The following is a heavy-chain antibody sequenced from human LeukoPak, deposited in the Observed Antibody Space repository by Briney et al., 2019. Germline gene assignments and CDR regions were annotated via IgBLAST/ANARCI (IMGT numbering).Heavy chain of an antibody. Sequence: PSETLSLTCTVSGGSLSSYYWSWIRQPPGKGLEWIGYIYYSGSTNYNPSLKSRVTISVDTSKNQFSLKLSSVTAADTAVYYCARVYSGTYYYYYMDVWGKGTTVTVSS. CDR1: GGSLSSYY. D-gene: IGHD1-26*01. CDR2: IYYSGST. J-gene: IGHJ6*03. V-gene: IGHV4-59*01. CDR3: ARVYSGTYYYYYMDV.